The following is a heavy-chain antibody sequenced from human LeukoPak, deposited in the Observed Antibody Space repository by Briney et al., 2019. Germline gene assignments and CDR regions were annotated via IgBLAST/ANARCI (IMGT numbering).Heavy chain of an antibody. CDR1: GYSFTSYW. CDR2: IYPGGSDT. Sequence: GESLKISCKGSGYSFTSYWIGWVRQMPGKGLEWMGIIYPGGSDTRYSPSFQGQVTISADKSISTAYLQWSSLKASDTAMYYCARFSYSSSNYYYYYMDVWGKGTTVTVSS. D-gene: IGHD6-13*01. J-gene: IGHJ6*03. V-gene: IGHV5-51*01. CDR3: ARFSYSSSNYYYYYMDV.